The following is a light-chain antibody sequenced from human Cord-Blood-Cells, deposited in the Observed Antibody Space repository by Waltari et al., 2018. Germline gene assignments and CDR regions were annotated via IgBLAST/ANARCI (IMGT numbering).Light chain of an antibody. Sequence: QSALTHPRSVSGSPGHSLTISCTGTSSDVGGYNYVAWYQQHPGKAPKLMIYDVSKRPSGVPDRFSGSKSGNTASLTISGLQAEDEADYYCCSYAGSYTVVFGGGTKLTVL. V-gene: IGLV2-11*01. CDR2: DVS. J-gene: IGLJ2*01. CDR3: CSYAGSYTVV. CDR1: SSDVGGYNY.